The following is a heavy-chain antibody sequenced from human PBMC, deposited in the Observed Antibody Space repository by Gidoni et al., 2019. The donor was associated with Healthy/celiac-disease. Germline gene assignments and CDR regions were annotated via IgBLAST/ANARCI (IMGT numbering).Heavy chain of an antibody. D-gene: IGHD2-2*03. V-gene: IGHV3-30*18. CDR1: GFPFSSYV. J-gene: IGHJ6*02. Sequence: QVQLVESGGGVVQPGRSLRLSCAASGFPFSSYVMHWVRQAPGKGLEWVAVISYDGSNKYYADSVKGRFTISRDNSKNTLYLQMNSLRAEDTAVYYCAKDGYCSSTSCLVYYYYYGMDVWGQGTTVTVSS. CDR2: ISYDGSNK. CDR3: AKDGYCSSTSCLVYYYYYGMDV.